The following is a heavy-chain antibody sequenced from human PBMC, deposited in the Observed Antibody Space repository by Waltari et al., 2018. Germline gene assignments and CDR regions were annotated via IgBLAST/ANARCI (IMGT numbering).Heavy chain of an antibody. J-gene: IGHJ4*02. V-gene: IGHV4-4*02. D-gene: IGHD2-15*01. CDR2: VRGDGKT. CDR1: GHPMRSTYC. Sequence: QLQLQESGPGLVNPSGTLSLHCGVSGHPMRSTYCWSWVRQPPGKGLGWMGQVRGDGKTNYNPSFASRLTISLDTYNKHFSLKVTSATAADTAVYYCARDRGRGLYLDSWGPGILVTVSP. CDR3: ARDRGRGLYLDS.